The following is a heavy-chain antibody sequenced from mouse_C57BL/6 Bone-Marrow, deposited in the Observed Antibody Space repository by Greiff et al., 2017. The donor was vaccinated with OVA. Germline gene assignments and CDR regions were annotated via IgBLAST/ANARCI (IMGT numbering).Heavy chain of an antibody. CDR3: TLYYYGSSYPLYFDV. CDR1: GFNIKDDY. Sequence: VQLQQSGAELVRPGASVKLSCTASGFNIKDDYMHWVKQRPEQGLEWIGWIDPENGDTEYASKFKGKATITADTSSNTAYLQLSSLTSEDTAVYYCTLYYYGSSYPLYFDVWGTGTTVTVSS. J-gene: IGHJ1*03. V-gene: IGHV14-4*01. CDR2: IDPENGDT. D-gene: IGHD1-1*01.